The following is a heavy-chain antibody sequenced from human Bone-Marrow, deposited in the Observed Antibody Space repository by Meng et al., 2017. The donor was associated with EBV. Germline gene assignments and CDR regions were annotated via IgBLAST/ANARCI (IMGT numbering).Heavy chain of an antibody. CDR2: IYHSGST. V-gene: IGHV4-4*02. J-gene: IGHJ4*02. CDR1: GDSFSSIYW. CDR3: ARVRVGGYDIDH. Sequence: VLLQESGPGLVMPSGTLSLTCGVSGDSFSSIYWWSWVRQPPGKGLEWIGEIYHSGSTEYNPSLKNRVTISIDKSKNKFSLKLTSVTAADTAVYYCARVRVGGYDIDHWGQGTLVTVSS. D-gene: IGHD5-12*01.